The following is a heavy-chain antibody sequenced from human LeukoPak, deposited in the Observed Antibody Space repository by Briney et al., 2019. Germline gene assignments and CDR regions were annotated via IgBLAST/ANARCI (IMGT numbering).Heavy chain of an antibody. D-gene: IGHD3-9*01. V-gene: IGHV3-53*01. CDR2: IYSGGST. Sequence: GGSLRLSCAASGFAFSSYWMHWVRQAPGKGLEWVSVIYSGGSTYYADSVKGRFTISRDNSKNTLYLQMNSLRAEDTAVYYCARALMYYDILTGRDAFDIWGQGTMVTVSS. CDR3: ARALMYYDILTGRDAFDI. CDR1: GFAFSSYW. J-gene: IGHJ3*02.